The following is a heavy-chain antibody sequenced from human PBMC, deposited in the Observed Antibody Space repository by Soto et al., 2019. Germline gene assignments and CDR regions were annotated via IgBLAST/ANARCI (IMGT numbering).Heavy chain of an antibody. CDR1: GYTFTGYY. CDR2: INPNSGDT. D-gene: IGHD6-19*01. Sequence: QVQLVQSGAEVKKPGASVKVSCKTSGYTFTGYYIHWIRQAPGQGLEWMGWINPNSGDTNYSQDFQGTVTMTSDTAFTTAYVELTSLRSDDMAVYSCARREQWPENVYYCGQGTLVTGSS. CDR3: ARREQWPENVYY. J-gene: IGHJ4*02. V-gene: IGHV1-2*02.